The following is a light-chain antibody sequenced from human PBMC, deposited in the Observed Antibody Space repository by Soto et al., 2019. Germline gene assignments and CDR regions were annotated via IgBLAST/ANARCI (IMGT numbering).Light chain of an antibody. V-gene: IGKV3-15*01. CDR2: AAS. CDR1: QSVSSN. Sequence: EIVFAPSPGTPSLSPGGRATLSCRASQSVSSNLAWYQQKPGQAPRLLIYAASTRATGIPARFSGSGSGTEFTLTISSLQSEDFAVYYCQQYDNWPPITFGQGTRLEIK. J-gene: IGKJ5*01. CDR3: QQYDNWPPIT.